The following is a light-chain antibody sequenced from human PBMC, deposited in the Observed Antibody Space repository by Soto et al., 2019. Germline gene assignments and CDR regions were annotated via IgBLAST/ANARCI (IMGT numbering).Light chain of an antibody. CDR1: SSNVGNNA. Sequence: QSVLTQPPSASGTPGQRVTISCSGSSSNVGNNAVNWYQQLPGAAPKLLIYADNQRPSGVPDRFSGSKSGTSATLGITGFQTGDEADYYCGSWDSSLSASVFGTGTKVTVL. J-gene: IGLJ1*01. CDR2: ADN. CDR3: GSWDSSLSASV. V-gene: IGLV1-44*01.